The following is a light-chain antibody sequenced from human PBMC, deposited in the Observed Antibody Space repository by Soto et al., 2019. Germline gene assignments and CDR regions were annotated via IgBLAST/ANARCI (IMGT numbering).Light chain of an antibody. J-gene: IGKJ2*01. Sequence: DIQMTQSPSSLSASVGDRVTISCRASQSISSYLNWYQQKPGKAPKLLIYAASSLPSGVPSTFSGSVSGPDFTLTISSLQPEDFATYYCQQTYITPYTFGQGTRLEI. V-gene: IGKV1-39*01. CDR3: QQTYITPYT. CDR2: AAS. CDR1: QSISSY.